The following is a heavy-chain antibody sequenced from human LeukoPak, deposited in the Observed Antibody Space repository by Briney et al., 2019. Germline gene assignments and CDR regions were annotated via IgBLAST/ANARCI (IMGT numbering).Heavy chain of an antibody. CDR3: AKDGGDIVVVPAYYGMDV. Sequence: PGGSLRLSCAASGFTFSSYWMSWVRQAPGKGLEWVANIKQDGSEKYYVDSVKGRFTISRDNAKNSLYLQMNSLRAEDTAVYYCAKDGGDIVVVPAYYGMDVWGQGTTVTVSS. D-gene: IGHD2-2*01. CDR2: IKQDGSEK. CDR1: GFTFSSYW. J-gene: IGHJ6*02. V-gene: IGHV3-7*05.